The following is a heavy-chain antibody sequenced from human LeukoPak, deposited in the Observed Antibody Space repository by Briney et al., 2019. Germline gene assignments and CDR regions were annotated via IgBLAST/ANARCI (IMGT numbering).Heavy chain of an antibody. Sequence: GGSLRLSCAASGFTFTSYTMNWVRQAPGKGLEWVSSISVSSIYIYYADSLKGRFTISRDNAKNSLYLQMSSLRAEDTALYYCARDSGQFDYWGQGTLVTVSS. D-gene: IGHD1-1*01. V-gene: IGHV3-21*01. CDR2: ISVSSIYI. CDR3: ARDSGQFDY. J-gene: IGHJ4*02. CDR1: GFTFTSYT.